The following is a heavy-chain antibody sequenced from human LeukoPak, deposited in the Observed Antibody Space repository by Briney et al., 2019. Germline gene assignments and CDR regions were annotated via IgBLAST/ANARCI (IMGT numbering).Heavy chain of an antibody. CDR1: GVTFSSYA. CDR2: ISGSGGST. J-gene: IGHJ4*02. Sequence: PGGSLRLSCSASGVTFSSYAMSWVRQAPGKGLEWVSSISGSGGSTYYADSVKGRFTISRDNSKNTLYLPMNSLRAEDTAVYYCARVTFGGVIVLDYWGQGTLVTVSS. D-gene: IGHD3-16*02. CDR3: ARVTFGGVIVLDY. V-gene: IGHV3-23*01.